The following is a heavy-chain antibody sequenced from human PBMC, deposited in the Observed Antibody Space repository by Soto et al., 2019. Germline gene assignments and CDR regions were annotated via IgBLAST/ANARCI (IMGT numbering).Heavy chain of an antibody. CDR2: ISGSADAT. J-gene: IGHJ4*02. D-gene: IGHD2-2*01. V-gene: IGHV3-23*01. CDR3: AKGGDGYCSTTSCLFHFDY. CDR1: GFTFSTYA. Sequence: EVQLLESGGGLVQTGGSLRLSCAASGFTFSTYAMSWVRQAPGKGLEWVSTISGSADATFYADSVKGRFAICRDNSRTMFYLQMNSLRAEDTAVYYCAKGGDGYCSTTSCLFHFDYWGPGTLATVSS.